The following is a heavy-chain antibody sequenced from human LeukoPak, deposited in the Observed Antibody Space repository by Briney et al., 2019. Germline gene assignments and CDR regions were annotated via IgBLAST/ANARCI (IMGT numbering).Heavy chain of an antibody. D-gene: IGHD5-12*01. Sequence: VKVSCKASGYTFTSYYMHWVRQAPGQGLEWMGIINPSGGSTSYAQKFQGRVTMTRDTSTSTVYMELSSLRSEDTAVYYCARECVGWLRPDPFFDYWGQGTLVTVSS. CDR3: ARECVGWLRPDPFFDY. CDR2: INPSGGST. V-gene: IGHV1-46*01. J-gene: IGHJ4*02. CDR1: GYTFTSYY.